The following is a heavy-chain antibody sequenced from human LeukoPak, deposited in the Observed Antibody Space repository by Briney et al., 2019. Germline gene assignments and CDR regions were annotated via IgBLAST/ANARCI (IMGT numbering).Heavy chain of an antibody. CDR3: ARDRGDSYGYLHY. D-gene: IGHD5-18*01. V-gene: IGHV1-2*02. J-gene: IGHJ4*02. CDR1: GYTFTGYY. CDR2: INPNSGGT. Sequence: ASVKVSCKASGYTFTGYYMHWVRQAPGQGLEWMGWINPNSGGTNYAQKFQGRATMTRDTSISTAYMELSRLRSDDTAVYYCARDRGDSYGYLHYWGQGTLVTVSS.